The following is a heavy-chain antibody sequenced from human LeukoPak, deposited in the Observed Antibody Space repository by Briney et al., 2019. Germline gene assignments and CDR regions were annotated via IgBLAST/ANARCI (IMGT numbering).Heavy chain of an antibody. D-gene: IGHD2-15*01. Sequence: PGGSLRLSCAASGFTFSSYSMNWVRQAPGKGLEWVSSISSSSSYIYYADSVKGRFTISRDNAKNSLYLQMNSLRAEDTAVYYCTRAGRYCSGGSCYSFYWGQGTLVTVSS. CDR3: TRAGRYCSGGSCYSFY. CDR2: ISSSSSYI. J-gene: IGHJ4*02. V-gene: IGHV3-21*03. CDR1: GFTFSSYS.